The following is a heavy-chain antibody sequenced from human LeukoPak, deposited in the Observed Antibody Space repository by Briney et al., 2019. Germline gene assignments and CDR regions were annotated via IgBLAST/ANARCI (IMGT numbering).Heavy chain of an antibody. J-gene: IGHJ4*02. V-gene: IGHV3-7*01. D-gene: IGHD1-1*01. Sequence: PGGSLRLSCAGSGFTFSGYWMSWVRQAPGKGLEWVANIKQDGSNKYYVDSVKGRFTISRDSAKNSLSLQMNSLRAEDTGVYYCTRNEVWGQGTLVTVSS. CDR3: TRNEV. CDR1: GFTFSGYW. CDR2: IKQDGSNK.